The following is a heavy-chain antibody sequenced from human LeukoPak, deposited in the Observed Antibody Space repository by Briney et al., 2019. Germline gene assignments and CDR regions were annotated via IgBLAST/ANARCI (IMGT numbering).Heavy chain of an antibody. CDR1: GFSLDNFE. CDR2: VDNDGWAT. J-gene: IGHJ5*01. Sequence: GGSLRLSCAASGFSLDNFEMNWVRQAPGKGLEWIAYVDNDGWATSYYADSVKGRFTITRDDAKNSLYLQMDSLTVEDTAVYYCARDLFGWSLDSWGQGTLVSVSS. CDR3: ARDLFGWSLDS. V-gene: IGHV3-48*03. D-gene: IGHD3-3*01.